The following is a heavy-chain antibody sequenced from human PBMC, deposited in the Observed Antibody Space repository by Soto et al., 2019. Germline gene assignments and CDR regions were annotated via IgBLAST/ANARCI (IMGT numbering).Heavy chain of an antibody. CDR3: ASELRGPKYFQH. Sequence: LSLTCTVSGGSISSGDYYWSWIRQPPGKGLEWIGYIYYSGSTYYNPSLKSRVTISVDTSKNQFSLKLSSVTAADTAVYYCASELRGPKYFQHWGQGTLVTVSS. V-gene: IGHV4-30-4*01. J-gene: IGHJ1*01. CDR2: IYYSGST. D-gene: IGHD2-21*01. CDR1: GGSISSGDYY.